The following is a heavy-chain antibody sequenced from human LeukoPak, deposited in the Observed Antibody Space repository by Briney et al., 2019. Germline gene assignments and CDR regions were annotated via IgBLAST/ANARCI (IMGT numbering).Heavy chain of an antibody. CDR3: ARYGSGSGGYYYYMDV. V-gene: IGHV1-18*01. J-gene: IGHJ6*03. D-gene: IGHD3-10*01. Sequence: EASVKVSCKASGYTFTSYGISWVRQAPGQGLEWMGWISAYNGNTNYAQKLQGRVTMTTDTSTSTAYMELSSLRSEDTAVYYCARYGSGSGGYYYYMDVWGKGTTVTISS. CDR1: GYTFTSYG. CDR2: ISAYNGNT.